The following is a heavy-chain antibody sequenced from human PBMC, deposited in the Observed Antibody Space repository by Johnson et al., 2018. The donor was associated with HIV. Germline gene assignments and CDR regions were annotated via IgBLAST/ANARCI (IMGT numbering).Heavy chain of an antibody. V-gene: IGHV3-11*04. D-gene: IGHD1-1*01. CDR1: NFTFKDYY. CDR2: ISGSGFDT. J-gene: IGHJ3*02. Sequence: QVQLVESGGDLIKPGGSLRLSCAASNFTFKDYYMNWIRQAPGKGLEWISYISGSGFDTFYADSVKGRFTISRDNAKNSLYLQMNSLRAEDTAVYYCVRRVEGRRSANDAFDIWGQGTMVTVSS. CDR3: VRRVEGRRSANDAFDI.